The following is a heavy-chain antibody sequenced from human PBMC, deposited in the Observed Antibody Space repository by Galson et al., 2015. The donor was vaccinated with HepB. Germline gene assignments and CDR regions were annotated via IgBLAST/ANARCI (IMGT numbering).Heavy chain of an antibody. J-gene: IGHJ5*02. Sequence: SVKVSCKASGYTFTSYYMHWVRQAPGQGLEWMGIINPSGGSTSYAQKFQGRVTMTRDTSTSTVYMELSSLRSEDTAVYYCARDRIRIAAAGTGWFDPWGQGTLVTVSS. D-gene: IGHD6-13*01. CDR2: INPSGGST. V-gene: IGHV1-46*01. CDR1: GYTFTSYY. CDR3: ARDRIRIAAAGTGWFDP.